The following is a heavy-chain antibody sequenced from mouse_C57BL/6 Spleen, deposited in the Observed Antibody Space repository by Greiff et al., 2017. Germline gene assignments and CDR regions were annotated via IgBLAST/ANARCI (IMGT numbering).Heavy chain of an antibody. CDR1: GYTFTSHW. D-gene: IGHD1-1*01. J-gene: IGHJ2*01. V-gene: IGHV1-55*01. CDR3: ARYGSSPDY. Sequence: QVPLQQFGAELVKPGASVKMSCKASGYTFTSHWITWGKQRPGQGLEWVGDIYPGSGSTNYNEKFKSKAPLTVDTSASTAYMQLSSLTSEDSAVYYCARYGSSPDYGGQGTTLTVSS. CDR2: IYPGSGST.